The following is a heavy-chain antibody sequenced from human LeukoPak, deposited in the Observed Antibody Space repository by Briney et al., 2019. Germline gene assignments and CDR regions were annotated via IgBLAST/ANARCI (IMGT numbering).Heavy chain of an antibody. V-gene: IGHV4-59*01. CDR1: GASISSNY. D-gene: IGHD3-10*01. CDR3: ASPRGLWYFDF. CDR2: IHHSVST. J-gene: IGHJ2*01. Sequence: SETLSLTCSVSGASISSNYWSWIRQPPGKGLEWIGYIHHSVSTNHNPSLRSRVTMSVATSKNQLSLKLNSVTAADTAVYYCASPRGLWYFDFWGRGTLVTVSS.